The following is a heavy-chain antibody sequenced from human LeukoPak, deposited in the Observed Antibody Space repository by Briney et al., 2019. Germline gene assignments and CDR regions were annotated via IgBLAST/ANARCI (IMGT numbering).Heavy chain of an antibody. CDR1: EFTFSSYS. CDR3: ARDYLYCGGDCFVDY. CDR2: ISGSSSYI. Sequence: RGSLRLSCAASEFTFSSYSMNWVRQAPGKGLEWVSSISGSSSYIFYADSVKGRFTISRDNAKNSLYLQMNSLRADDTAVYYCARDYLYCGGDCFVDYWGQGALVTVSS. V-gene: IGHV3-21*01. J-gene: IGHJ4*02. D-gene: IGHD2-21*02.